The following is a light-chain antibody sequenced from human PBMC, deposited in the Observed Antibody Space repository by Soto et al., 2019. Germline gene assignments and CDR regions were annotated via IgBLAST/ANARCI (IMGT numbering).Light chain of an antibody. V-gene: IGKV1-12*02. CDR2: AAS. Sequence: DIQMTQSPSSVSASIGDRVTITCRASQIIGSWLAWYQQKPGKAPTLLIYAASSLQSGVPSRFIGSGSGTDFTLPITRLQAEDSATYYCPQANSFPSTVGPGTKVDIK. J-gene: IGKJ3*01. CDR3: PQANSFPST. CDR1: QIIGSW.